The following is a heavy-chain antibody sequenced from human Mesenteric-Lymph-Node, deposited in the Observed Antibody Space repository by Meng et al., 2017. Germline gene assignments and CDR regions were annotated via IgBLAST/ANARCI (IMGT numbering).Heavy chain of an antibody. Sequence: GGSLRLSCAASGFRFTSYWMSWVRQAPGKGLEWVASISSYGNLIYYADSVKGRFTISRDDAKNSVYLQMSSLRAEDTAVYYCARDGREDVDAFDIWGQGTMVTVSS. D-gene: IGHD2-15*01. J-gene: IGHJ3*02. CDR1: GFRFTSYW. CDR3: ARDGREDVDAFDI. CDR2: ISSYGNLI. V-gene: IGHV3-21*01.